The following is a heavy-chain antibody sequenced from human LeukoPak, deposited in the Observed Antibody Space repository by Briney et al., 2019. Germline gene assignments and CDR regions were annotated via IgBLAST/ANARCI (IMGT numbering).Heavy chain of an antibody. CDR1: GFTFTNAW. V-gene: IGHV3-15*01. CDR2: IKSKADAGTT. CDR3: ATDGGSTGYYGRSDY. Sequence: GGSLRLSCAASGFTFTNAWMTWVRQAPGKGLEWVGRIKSKADAGTTDYAAPVKGRFTISRDDSKNTLYLQMNSLKTEDTAVYYCATDGGSTGYYGRSDYWGQGTLVTFSS. D-gene: IGHD3-22*01. J-gene: IGHJ4*02.